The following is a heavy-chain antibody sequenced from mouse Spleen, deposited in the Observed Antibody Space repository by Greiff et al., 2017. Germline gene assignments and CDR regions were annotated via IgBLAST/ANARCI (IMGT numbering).Heavy chain of an antibody. J-gene: IGHJ2*01. V-gene: IGHV14-4*01. Sequence: VQLQQSGAELVRPGASVKLSCTASGFNIKDDYMHWVQQRPEQGLEWIGWIDPENGDTEYASKFQGKATITADTSSNTAYLQLSSLTSEDTAVYYCTNYGNLGYWGQGTTLTVSS. CDR3: TNYGNLGY. CDR1: GFNIKDDY. D-gene: IGHD2-1*01. CDR2: IDPENGDT.